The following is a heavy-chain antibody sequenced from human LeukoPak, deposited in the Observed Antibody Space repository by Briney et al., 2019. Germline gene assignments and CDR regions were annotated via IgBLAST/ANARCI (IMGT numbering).Heavy chain of an antibody. CDR3: ARDPLFCSGGSCIPYYYGLDV. CDR2: SNGGNGNT. V-gene: IGHV1-3*01. Sequence: ASAKISCKASGYTFTNYVMHWVRQAPGQRLEWMGWSNGGNGNTKYSQKFQGRVTITRDTSASTAYMELSSLRSEDTAVYYCARDPLFCSGGSCIPYYYGLDVWGKGTTVTVSS. J-gene: IGHJ6*04. D-gene: IGHD2-15*01. CDR1: GYTFTNYV.